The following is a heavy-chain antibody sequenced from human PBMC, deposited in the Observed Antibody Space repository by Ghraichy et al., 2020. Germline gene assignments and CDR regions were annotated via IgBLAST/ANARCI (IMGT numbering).Heavy chain of an antibody. CDR3: TSHPYPLIPNWFDP. J-gene: IGHJ5*02. V-gene: IGHV4-39*01. Sequence: SETLSLTCTVSGGSISSSSYYWGWIRQPPGKGLEWIGSIYYSGSTYYNPSLESRFTMSVDTSKNQFFLKLSSVTAADTAVYYCTSHPYPLIPNWFDPWGQGTLVTVSS. CDR2: IYYSGST. CDR1: GGSISSSSYY.